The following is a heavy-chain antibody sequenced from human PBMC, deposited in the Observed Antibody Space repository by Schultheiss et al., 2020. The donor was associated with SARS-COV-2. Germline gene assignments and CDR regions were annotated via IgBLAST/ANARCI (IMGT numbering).Heavy chain of an antibody. Sequence: SETLSLTCTVSGGSISSGDYYWSWIRQPPGKGLEWIGYIYYSGSTNYNPSLKSQVTISVDTSKNQFSLKLSSVTAADTAVYYCARGGGGGTGRYFDLWGRGTLVTVSS. CDR2: IYYSGST. CDR1: GGSISSGDYY. V-gene: IGHV4-61*08. CDR3: ARGGGGGTGRYFDL. J-gene: IGHJ2*01. D-gene: IGHD1-1*01.